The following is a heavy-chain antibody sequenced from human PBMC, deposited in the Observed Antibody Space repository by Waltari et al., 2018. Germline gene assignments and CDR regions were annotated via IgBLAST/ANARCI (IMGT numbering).Heavy chain of an antibody. Sequence: EVQLVESGGGLVQPGGSLRLSCVASGFMFSDYWMSWVRQAPGKGLEWVDNMRQDGGERNYVDSVKGRFSISRDNAKNSLYLQMNSLRVEDTAVYFCARDRGYSTFDYWGQGTLVSVSS. CDR2: MRQDGGER. V-gene: IGHV3-7*01. CDR3: ARDRGYSTFDY. CDR1: GFMFSDYW. D-gene: IGHD5-18*01. J-gene: IGHJ4*02.